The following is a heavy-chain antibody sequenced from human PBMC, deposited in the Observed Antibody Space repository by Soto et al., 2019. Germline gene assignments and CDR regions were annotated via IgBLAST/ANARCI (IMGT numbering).Heavy chain of an antibody. Sequence: EVQLVESGGGLVQPGRSLRLSCAASGFTFDDYAMHWVRQARGKGLEWVSGISWNSGSIGYADSVKGRFTISRDNAKNSLYLHMNSLRAEDTALYYCAKTLPGIAVAGTGAFDIWGQGTMVTVSS. CDR2: ISWNSGSI. CDR3: AKTLPGIAVAGTGAFDI. V-gene: IGHV3-9*01. D-gene: IGHD6-19*01. J-gene: IGHJ3*02. CDR1: GFTFDDYA.